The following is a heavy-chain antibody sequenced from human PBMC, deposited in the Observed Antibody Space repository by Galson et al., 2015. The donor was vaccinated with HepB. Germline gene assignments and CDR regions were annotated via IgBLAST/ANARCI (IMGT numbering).Heavy chain of an antibody. CDR1: GFTFSSYA. V-gene: IGHV3-30-3*01. J-gene: IGHJ4*02. Sequence: SLRLSCAASGFTFSSYAMHWVRQAPGKGLEWVAVISYDGSNKYYADSVKGRFTISRDNSKNTLYLQMNSLRAEDTAVYYCARGRDGRRGSYYFDYWGQGTLVTVSS. D-gene: IGHD5-24*01. CDR3: ARGRDGRRGSYYFDY. CDR2: ISYDGSNK.